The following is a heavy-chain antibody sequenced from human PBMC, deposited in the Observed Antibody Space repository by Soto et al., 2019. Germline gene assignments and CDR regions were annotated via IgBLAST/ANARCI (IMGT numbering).Heavy chain of an antibody. CDR1: GYSISSGYY. Sequence: LSLTCAVSGYSISSGYYWGWIRQPPGKGLEWIGSIYHSGSTYYNPSLKSRVTISVVTSKNQFSLKLSSVTAADTAVYYCARLVDPGHFDYWGQGTLVTVSS. V-gene: IGHV4-38-2*01. J-gene: IGHJ4*02. CDR2: IYHSGST. D-gene: IGHD2-2*01. CDR3: ARLVDPGHFDY.